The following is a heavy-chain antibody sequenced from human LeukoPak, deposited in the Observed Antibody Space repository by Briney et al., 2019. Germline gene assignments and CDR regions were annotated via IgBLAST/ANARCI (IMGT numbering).Heavy chain of an antibody. CDR3: TKEYYFSGYPGQGRGDFDH. J-gene: IGHJ4*02. D-gene: IGHD2-15*01. Sequence: PGGSLRLSCGASGFTFSSYAMAWVRQAPGKGLEWVSAIRGTGSSTYYADSVKGRFTISRDNSKSTLYLQMNSLKAEATAIDFCTKEYYFSGYPGQGRGDFDHWGQGTLVTGSS. CDR2: IRGTGSST. CDR1: GFTFSSYA. V-gene: IGHV3-23*01.